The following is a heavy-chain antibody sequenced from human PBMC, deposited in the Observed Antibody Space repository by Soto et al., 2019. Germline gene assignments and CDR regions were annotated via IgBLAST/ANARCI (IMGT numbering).Heavy chain of an antibody. CDR3: ARGDYHDSSGPFSDAFDI. CDR2: IKQDGSEK. V-gene: IGHV3-7*04. J-gene: IGHJ3*02. D-gene: IGHD3-22*01. Sequence: GGSLRLSCAASGFTFSSYWMSWVRQTPGKGLEWVANIKQDGSEKWYVDSVKGRFSISRDNAKKSLYLQMNSLRVEDTAVYYCARGDYHDSSGPFSDAFDIWGQGTMVTVSS. CDR1: GFTFSSYW.